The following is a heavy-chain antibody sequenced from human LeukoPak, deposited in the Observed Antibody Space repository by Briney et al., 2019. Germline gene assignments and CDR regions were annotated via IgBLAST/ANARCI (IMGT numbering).Heavy chain of an antibody. J-gene: IGHJ5*02. CDR1: GFTFSSYA. V-gene: IGHV3-23*01. D-gene: IGHD3-22*01. CDR3: AKDGDYYDSSAYLGWFDP. CDR2: ISGSGGST. Sequence: GGSLRLSCAASGFTFSSYAMHWVRQAPGKGLEWVSAISGSGGSTYYADSVKGRFTISRDNSKNTLYLQMNSLRAEDTAVYYCAKDGDYYDSSAYLGWFDPWGQGTLVTVSS.